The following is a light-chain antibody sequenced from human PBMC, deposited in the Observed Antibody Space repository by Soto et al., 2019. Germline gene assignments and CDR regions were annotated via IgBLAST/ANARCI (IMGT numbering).Light chain of an antibody. J-gene: IGKJ3*01. CDR3: QQANSFPFT. Sequence: DIQMTQSPSSVSASVGDRVTITCRASQGISSWLAWYQQKPGKAPKLLIYAASSLQSGVPSRFRCSRSRPDFTRTIRSLQPEDFAAYYCQQANSFPFTIGPGTKVDIK. CDR2: AAS. CDR1: QGISSW. V-gene: IGKV1-12*01.